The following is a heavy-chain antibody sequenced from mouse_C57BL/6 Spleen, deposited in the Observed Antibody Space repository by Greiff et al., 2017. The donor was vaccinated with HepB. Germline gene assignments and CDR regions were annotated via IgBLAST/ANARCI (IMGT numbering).Heavy chain of an antibody. V-gene: IGHV5-4*01. CDR2: ISDGGSYT. J-gene: IGHJ3*01. Sequence: EVKLMESGGGLVKPGGSLKLSCAASGFTFSSYAMSWVRQTPEKRLEWVATISDGGSYTYYPDNVKGRFTISRDNAKNHLYLQMSHLKSEDTAMYYCARDMRSTTVVDPLAYWGQGTLVTVSA. D-gene: IGHD1-1*01. CDR1: GFTFSSYA. CDR3: ARDMRSTTVVDPLAY.